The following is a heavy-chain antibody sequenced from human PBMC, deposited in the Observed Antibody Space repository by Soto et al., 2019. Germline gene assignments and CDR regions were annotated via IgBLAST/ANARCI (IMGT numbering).Heavy chain of an antibody. CDR1: GFTFSSYT. J-gene: IGHJ4*02. D-gene: IGHD3-3*01. CDR2: ISSSSSTI. Sequence: PGGSLRLSCAASGFTFSSYTMNWVRQAPGKGLEWVSYISSSSSTIYYADSVKGRFTISRDNAKNSLYLQMNSLRDEDTAVYYCASLPQYELWSSPTYFWGQGTLVTVSS. CDR3: ASLPQYELWSSPTYF. V-gene: IGHV3-48*02.